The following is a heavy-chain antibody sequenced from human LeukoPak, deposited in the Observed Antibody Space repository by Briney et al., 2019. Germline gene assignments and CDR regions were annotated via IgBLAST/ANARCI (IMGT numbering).Heavy chain of an antibody. CDR2: IYRDGNT. V-gene: IGHV3-53*01. CDR1: GLSLSVNY. D-gene: IGHD2-2*02. J-gene: IGHJ3*02. Sequence: GGSLRLSWAASGLSLSVNYMTWVRQSPAKGLEWLSNIYRDGNTYYADSVNGRFSISRDDYKNTLYLEMNSLRAEDTALYYCARYTFRAVDIWGQGSMVTVSS. CDR3: ARYTFRAVDI.